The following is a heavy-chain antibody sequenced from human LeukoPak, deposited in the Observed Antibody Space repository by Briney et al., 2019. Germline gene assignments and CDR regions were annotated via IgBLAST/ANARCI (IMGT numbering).Heavy chain of an antibody. D-gene: IGHD5-24*01. CDR2: IKEDGSEK. Sequence: GGSLRLSCAASGFTFSDYWMSWVRQAPGKGLEWVTTIKEDGSEKDYVDSVKGRFTTSIDNARNSLYLQMNSLRPEDTAVYYCAKNSGWLQLGNWGQGTLVTVSS. V-gene: IGHV3-7*01. CDR3: AKNSGWLQLGN. CDR1: GFTFSDYW. J-gene: IGHJ4*02.